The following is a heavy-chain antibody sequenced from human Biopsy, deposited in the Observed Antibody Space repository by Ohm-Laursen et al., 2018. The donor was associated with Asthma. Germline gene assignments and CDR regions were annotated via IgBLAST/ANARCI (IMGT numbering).Heavy chain of an antibody. V-gene: IGHV3-53*01. CDR2: INSAGST. Sequence: SLRLSCAASEFTVSSNYMHWVRQAPGKGLEWVSMINSAGSTFYADSVKGRFTISRDNSKNTLYLQMNSLRAEDTALYYCGRERSYMVDYWGQGTLVTVSS. CDR3: GRERSYMVDY. D-gene: IGHD3-10*01. CDR1: EFTVSSNY. J-gene: IGHJ4*02.